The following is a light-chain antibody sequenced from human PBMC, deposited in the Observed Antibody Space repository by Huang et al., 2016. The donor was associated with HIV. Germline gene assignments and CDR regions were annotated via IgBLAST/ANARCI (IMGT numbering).Light chain of an antibody. CDR3: QQYNSFPWT. J-gene: IGKJ1*01. Sequence: DIQMTQSSSTLSASVGDRVTIACRASQSISTWLAWYQQKPGRAPNLLIYEASTLESGVPSRCSGGGDGTDFTLTISSLQPDDFATYYCQQYNSFPWTFGQGTKVEV. CDR1: QSISTW. CDR2: EAS. V-gene: IGKV1-5*03.